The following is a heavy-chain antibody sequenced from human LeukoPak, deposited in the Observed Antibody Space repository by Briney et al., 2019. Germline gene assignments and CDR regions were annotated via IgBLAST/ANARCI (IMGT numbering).Heavy chain of an antibody. Sequence: GGSLRLSCAGSGFAFSSYWMHWVRQAPGKGLVWVSRINSDGTTTNYADSVKGRFTLSRDNAKNTLYLQMNSLRAEDTAVYYCVRGSKIRGVLPEGEFDYWGQGALVTVSS. CDR3: VRGSKIRGVLPEGEFDY. D-gene: IGHD3-10*01. J-gene: IGHJ4*02. V-gene: IGHV3-74*01. CDR1: GFAFSSYW. CDR2: INSDGTTT.